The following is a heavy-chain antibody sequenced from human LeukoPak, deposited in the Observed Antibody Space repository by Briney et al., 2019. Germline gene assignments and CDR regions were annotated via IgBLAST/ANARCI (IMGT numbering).Heavy chain of an antibody. CDR2: IKLDGSEK. D-gene: IGHD3-3*01. CDR1: GFTFSYYY. CDR3: ARDQYDTWSRRGNFDS. Sequence: GGSLRLSCAASGFTFSYYYMSWVRQAPGKGLEWVANIKLDGSEKNYVDSVKGRFTISRDNTKNSLYLQMNSLRVEDTAVFYCARDQYDTWSRRGNFDSWGQGTLVIVSS. J-gene: IGHJ4*02. V-gene: IGHV3-7*03.